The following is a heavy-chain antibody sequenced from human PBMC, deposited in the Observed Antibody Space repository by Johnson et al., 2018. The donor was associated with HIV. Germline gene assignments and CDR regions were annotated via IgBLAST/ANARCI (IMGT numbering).Heavy chain of an antibody. J-gene: IGHJ3*02. CDR2: IWYDGTNK. Sequence: QVQLVESGGGVVQPGRSLRLSCAASGFTFSSYGMHWVRQAPGKGLEWVALIWYDGTNKYYADSVKGRFTISRDNSKNTLYLQINSLRAEDTAVYYCCRAPDAFDIWGQGTMVTVSS. CDR3: CRAPDAFDI. CDR1: GFTFSSYG. V-gene: IGHV3-33*01.